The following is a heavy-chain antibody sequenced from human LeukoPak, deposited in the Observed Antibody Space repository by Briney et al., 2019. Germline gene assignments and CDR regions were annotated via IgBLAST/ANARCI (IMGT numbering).Heavy chain of an antibody. J-gene: IGHJ4*02. Sequence: GGSLRLSCAASGFTFSTYVMHWVRQAPGKGLEWVAFISYDGNIKNYADSVKGRFTISRDNSKNTVYLQMNSLRGEDTAVYYCHAPITMVRGIQDYWGQGTLVSVSS. CDR3: HAPITMVRGIQDY. V-gene: IGHV3-30-3*01. D-gene: IGHD3-10*01. CDR2: ISYDGNIK. CDR1: GFTFSTYV.